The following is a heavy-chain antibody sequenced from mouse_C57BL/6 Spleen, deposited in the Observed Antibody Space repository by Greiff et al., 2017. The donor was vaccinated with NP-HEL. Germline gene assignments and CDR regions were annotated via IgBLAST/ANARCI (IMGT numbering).Heavy chain of an antibody. D-gene: IGHD2-1*01. CDR3: ARVTYGNYAMDY. CDR1: GYSITSGYY. CDR2: ISYDGSN. V-gene: IGHV3-6*01. Sequence: DVKLQESGPGLVKPSQSLSLTCSVTGYSITSGYYWNWIRQFPGNKLEWMGYISYDGSNNYNPSLKNRISITRDTSKNQFFLKLNSVTTEDTATYYCARVTYGNYAMDYWGQGTSVTVSS. J-gene: IGHJ4*01.